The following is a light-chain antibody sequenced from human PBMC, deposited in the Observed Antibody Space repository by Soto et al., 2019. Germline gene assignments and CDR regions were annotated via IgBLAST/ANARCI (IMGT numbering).Light chain of an antibody. CDR3: QQYSTYPLT. J-gene: IGKJ4*01. Sequence: DIQMTQSPSTLSASVGDRVTITCRASQSIGDSLAWYQQKPGKAPQILIYDASKLEPGVPSRLSGGGSGTEFTLTISSLQPDDFATYYCQQYSTYPLTFGGRTNVDIK. CDR2: DAS. V-gene: IGKV1-5*01. CDR1: QSIGDS.